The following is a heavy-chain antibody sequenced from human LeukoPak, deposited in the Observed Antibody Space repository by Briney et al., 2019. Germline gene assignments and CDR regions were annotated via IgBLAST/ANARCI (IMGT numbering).Heavy chain of an antibody. CDR3: ARGGGGEPLDAFDI. V-gene: IGHV7-4-1*02. J-gene: IGHJ3*02. CDR1: GYTFTSYA. D-gene: IGHD3-10*01. CDR2: INTNTGNP. Sequence: GASVKVSCKASGYTFTSYAMNWVRQAPGQGLEWMGWINTNTGNPTYAQGFTGRFVFSLDTSVSTAYLQISSLKAEDTAVYYCARGGGGEPLDAFDIWGQGTMVTVSS.